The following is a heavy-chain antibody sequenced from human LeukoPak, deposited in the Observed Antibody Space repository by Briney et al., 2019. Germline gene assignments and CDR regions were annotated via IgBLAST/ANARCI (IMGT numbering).Heavy chain of an antibody. J-gene: IGHJ3*02. D-gene: IGHD3-22*01. CDR2: INPSGGST. Sequence: ASVKVSCKASGYTFTTYDMHWVRQAPGQGLEWMGIINPSGGSTTYAQKFQGRVTMTRDTSTSTVYMELSSLRSEDTAVYYCARQSSDSSGSDAFDIWGQGTMVTVSS. V-gene: IGHV1-46*01. CDR3: ARQSSDSSGSDAFDI. CDR1: GYTFTTYD.